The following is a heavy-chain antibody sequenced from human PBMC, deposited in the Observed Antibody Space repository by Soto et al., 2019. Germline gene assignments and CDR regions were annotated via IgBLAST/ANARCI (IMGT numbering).Heavy chain of an antibody. J-gene: IGHJ4*02. CDR3: ARATGFWEWFIDY. Sequence: PSETLSLTCTVSGGAISIYYWSLIRQPPGKGLEWIGYIYYSGSTNYNPSLKSRVTISVDTSKNKFSLKLSSVTAADTAVYYCARATGFWEWFIDYWRQGPLFPVSS. CDR1: GGAISIYY. CDR2: IYYSGST. V-gene: IGHV4-59*01. D-gene: IGHD3-3*01.